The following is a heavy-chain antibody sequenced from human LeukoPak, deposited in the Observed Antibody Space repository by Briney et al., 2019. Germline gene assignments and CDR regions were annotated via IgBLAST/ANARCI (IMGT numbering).Heavy chain of an antibody. J-gene: IGHJ4*02. CDR1: GYTFTGYY. CDR2: INTNTGNP. Sequence: ASVKVSCKASGYTFTGYYMHWVRQAPGHGLEWMGWINTNTGNPTYAQGFTGRFVFSLDTSVSTAYLQISSLKAEDTAVYYCARVGTFKYCSSTSCHHFDYWGQGTLVTVSS. D-gene: IGHD2-2*01. CDR3: ARVGTFKYCSSTSCHHFDY. V-gene: IGHV7-4-1*02.